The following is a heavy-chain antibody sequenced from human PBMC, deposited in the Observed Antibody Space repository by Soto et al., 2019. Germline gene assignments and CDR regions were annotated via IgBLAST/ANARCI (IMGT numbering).Heavy chain of an antibody. CDR1: GYTFTSYD. CDR3: ARAPYYGSGSYYPD. J-gene: IGHJ4*02. V-gene: IGHV1-8*01. Sequence: QVQLVQTGAEVKKPGASVKVSCKASGYTFTSYDIHWVRQATGQVLEWMGWMNPNSGNTGYAQKFQGRVTMTRKTSISTAYMELSSVRSEDTAVYYGARAPYYGSGSYYPDWGQGTLVTVSS. CDR2: MNPNSGNT. D-gene: IGHD3-10*01.